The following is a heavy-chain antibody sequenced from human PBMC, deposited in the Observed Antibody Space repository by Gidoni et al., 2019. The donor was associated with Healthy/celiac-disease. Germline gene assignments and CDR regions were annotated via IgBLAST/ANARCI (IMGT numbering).Heavy chain of an antibody. CDR3: ARDSPPLADYGDTIGAYYYYGMDV. Sequence: EVQLVESGGGLIQPGGSLRLSCAASGFTVSSNYMSWVRQAPGKGLEWVSVIYSGGSTYYADSVKGRFTISRDNSKNTLYLQMNSLRAEDTAVYYCARDSPPLADYGDTIGAYYYYGMDVWGQGTTVTVSS. D-gene: IGHD4-17*01. CDR1: GFTVSSNY. CDR2: IYSGGST. J-gene: IGHJ6*02. V-gene: IGHV3-53*01.